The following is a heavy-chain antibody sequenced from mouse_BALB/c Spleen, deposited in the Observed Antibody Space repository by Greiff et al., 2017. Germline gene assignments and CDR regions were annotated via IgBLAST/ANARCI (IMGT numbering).Heavy chain of an antibody. CDR2: ISSGGST. V-gene: IGHV5-6-5*01. Sequence: EVQLQESGGGLVKPGGSLKLSCAASGFTFSSYAMSWVRQTPEKRLEWVASISSGGSTYYPDSVKGRFTISRDNARNILYLQMSSLRSEDTAMYYCARGRDGYHGGYYFDYWGQGTTLTVSS. D-gene: IGHD2-3*01. CDR1: GFTFSSYA. J-gene: IGHJ2*01. CDR3: ARGRDGYHGGYYFDY.